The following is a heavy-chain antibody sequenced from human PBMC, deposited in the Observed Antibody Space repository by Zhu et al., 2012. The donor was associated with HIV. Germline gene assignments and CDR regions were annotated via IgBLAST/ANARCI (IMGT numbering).Heavy chain of an antibody. D-gene: IGHD5-24*01. CDR2: IYYNGNT. Sequence: QVRLHESGPGLVKPSETLSLTCNISSGSISKYYWTWIRQPPGKGLEWIGYIYYNGNTSYKPSLKGRVTISLDTSKSQFSLKLTSVTAADTAIHYCARAGHRRLLNRDNSLDVWGPGRVVTVSS. V-gene: IGHV4-59*13. CDR3: ARAGHRRLLNRDNSLDV. J-gene: IGHJ3*01. CDR1: SGSISKYY.